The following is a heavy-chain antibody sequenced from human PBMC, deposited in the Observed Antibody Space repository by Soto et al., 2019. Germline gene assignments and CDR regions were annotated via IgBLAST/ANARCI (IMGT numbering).Heavy chain of an antibody. V-gene: IGHV4-30-4*01. J-gene: IGHJ3*02. CDR2: IYYSGST. Sequence: SETLSLTCTVSGGSISSGDYYWSWIRQPPGKGLEWIGYIYYSGSTYYNPSLKSRVTISVDTSKNQFSLKLSSATAADTAVYYCARAPSLRYFDWLSSGAFDIWGQGTMVTVSS. CDR3: ARAPSLRYFDWLSSGAFDI. D-gene: IGHD3-9*01. CDR1: GGSISSGDYY.